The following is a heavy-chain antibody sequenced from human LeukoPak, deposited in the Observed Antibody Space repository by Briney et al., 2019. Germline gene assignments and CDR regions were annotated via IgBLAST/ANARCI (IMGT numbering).Heavy chain of an antibody. V-gene: IGHV4-59*01. CDR3: AKDMGPTTVVVAFDI. Sequence: PSETLSLTCTVSGDSISSYYWNWIRQPPGKGLEWIGYGHYSGSTNYNPSLKSRVTFTVDTSKNQFSLKLSSVTAADTALYYCAKDMGPTTVVVAFDIWGQGTMVTVSS. CDR2: GHYSGST. CDR1: GDSISSYY. D-gene: IGHD4-23*01. J-gene: IGHJ3*02.